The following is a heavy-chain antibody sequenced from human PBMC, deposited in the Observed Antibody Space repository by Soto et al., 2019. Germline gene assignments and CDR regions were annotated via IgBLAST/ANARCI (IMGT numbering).Heavy chain of an antibody. CDR3: AREYCTSSSCYGSDF. CDR2: ISAYNGNT. CDR1: GYTFTSYG. J-gene: IGHJ4*02. Sequence: GASVKVSCKASGYTFTSYGISWVRQAPGQGLEWMGWISAYNGNTNYAQKLQGRVTMTADTSTTTAYMELTSLTSDDTAIYYCAREYCTSSSCYGSDFWGQGTLVTVSS. V-gene: IGHV1-18*01. D-gene: IGHD2-2*01.